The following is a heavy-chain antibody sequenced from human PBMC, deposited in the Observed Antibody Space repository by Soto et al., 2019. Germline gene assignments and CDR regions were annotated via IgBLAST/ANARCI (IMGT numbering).Heavy chain of an antibody. J-gene: IGHJ6*03. V-gene: IGHV3-74*01. CDR1: GFTFSNYW. CDR3: ARGDCVGGTCYSLAGSFYYYMDV. Sequence: EVQLVESGGGLVQPGGSLRLSCAASGFTFSNYWMYWVRQAPGKGLVWVSRINSDGRVSSYADSVKGRLTISRDNVKNTLYLQMVSLRAEDTAVYYCARGDCVGGTCYSLAGSFYYYMDVWGKGTTVTVFS. CDR2: INSDGRVS. D-gene: IGHD2-15*01.